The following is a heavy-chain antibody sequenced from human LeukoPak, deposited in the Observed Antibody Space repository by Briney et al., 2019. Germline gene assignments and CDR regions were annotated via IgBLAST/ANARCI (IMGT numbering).Heavy chain of an antibody. CDR2: ISWNSGSI. CDR1: GFTFDDYA. CDR3: ARGARRLPIDY. Sequence: PGRSLRLSCAASGFTFDDYAMHWVRQAPGKGLEWVSGISWNSGSIGYADSVKGRFTISRDNAKNTLYLQMNSLRAEDTAVYYCARGARRLPIDYWGQGTLVTVSS. V-gene: IGHV3-9*01. D-gene: IGHD6-6*01. J-gene: IGHJ4*02.